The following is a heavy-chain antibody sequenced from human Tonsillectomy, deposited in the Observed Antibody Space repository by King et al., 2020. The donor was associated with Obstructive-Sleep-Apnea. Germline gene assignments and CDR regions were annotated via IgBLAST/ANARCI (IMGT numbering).Heavy chain of an antibody. CDR2: IRYDGSNK. J-gene: IGHJ4*02. D-gene: IGHD6-19*01. CDR3: AGAPGGFPVLAVAGTADY. Sequence: QLVQSGGGVVQPGRSLRLSCAASGFTFSSYGMHWVRQAPGKGLEWVAFIRYDGSNKYYADSVKGRFTISRDNSKNTLYLQMNSLRAEDTAVYYCAGAPGGFPVLAVAGTADYWGEGTLVTVSS. CDR1: GFTFSSYG. V-gene: IGHV3-30*02.